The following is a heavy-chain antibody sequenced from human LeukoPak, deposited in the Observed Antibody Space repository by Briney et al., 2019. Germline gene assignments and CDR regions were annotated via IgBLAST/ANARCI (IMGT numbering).Heavy chain of an antibody. CDR3: GSWGTAMIG. CDR2: VYHTGST. D-gene: IGHD3-22*01. Sequence: SETLSLTCTVSGGSINTFYYWSWIRQPPGKGLEWIGCVYHTGSTNYNPSLKSRGTISIDASKNQFSLKLSSVTAADTAVYYCGSWGTAMIGWGQGTLVTVSS. CDR1: GGSINTFYY. J-gene: IGHJ4*02. V-gene: IGHV4-59*01.